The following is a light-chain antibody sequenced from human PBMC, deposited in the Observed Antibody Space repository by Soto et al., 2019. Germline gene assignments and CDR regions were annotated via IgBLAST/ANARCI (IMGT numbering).Light chain of an antibody. V-gene: IGKV3-11*01. J-gene: IGKJ2*01. Sequence: EIVLTQSPATLSLSPGERATLSCRASQSVSSYLAWYQQKPGQAPRLLIYDASNRATGIPARFSGSGSGTDSLLTISRLEHEGSAVYYCQQRSNWHPGYTVGQGTKLEIK. CDR3: QQRSNWHPGYT. CDR2: DAS. CDR1: QSVSSY.